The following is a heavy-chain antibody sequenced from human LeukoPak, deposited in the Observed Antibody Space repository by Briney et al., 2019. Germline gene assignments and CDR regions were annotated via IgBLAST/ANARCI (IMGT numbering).Heavy chain of an antibody. CDR1: GFTFSSYA. V-gene: IGHV3-23*01. Sequence: GGSLRLSCAASGFTFSSYAMGWVRQAPGKGLERVSHISGSGDTTYYADSVKGRLTISRDNSKNTLYLQMNSLRADDTAVYYCAKDMEGSVADYFDYWGQGTLVTVSS. CDR3: AKDMEGSVADYFDY. D-gene: IGHD3-10*01. J-gene: IGHJ4*02. CDR2: ISGSGDTT.